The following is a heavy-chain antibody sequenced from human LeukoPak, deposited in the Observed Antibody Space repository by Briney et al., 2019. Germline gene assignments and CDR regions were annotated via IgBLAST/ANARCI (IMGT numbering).Heavy chain of an antibody. V-gene: IGHV4-59*12. D-gene: IGHD5-18*01. Sequence: SETLSLTCTVSGGSISNYYWSWIRQPPGKGREWIGYIYSSGSTSYNPSLKSRVTMSVDTSKNQFSLKLSSVTAAETAVYYCGSMDTAMAPSRDYFDYWGQGTLVTVSS. CDR3: GSMDTAMAPSRDYFDY. CDR2: IYSSGST. J-gene: IGHJ4*02. CDR1: GGSISNYY.